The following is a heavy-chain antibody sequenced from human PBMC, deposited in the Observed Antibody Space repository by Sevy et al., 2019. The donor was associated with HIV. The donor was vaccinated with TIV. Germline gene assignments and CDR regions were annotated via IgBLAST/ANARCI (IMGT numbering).Heavy chain of an antibody. CDR1: GFTCSYYS. D-gene: IGHD3-22*01. CDR2: ISSSSSYI. Sequence: GGSLRLSCAASGFTCSYYSMNWVRQAPGKGLEWVSSISSSSSYIYYADSVKGRFTISRDNAKNSLYLQMNSLRAEDTAVYYCASPLDYYDSPSAYWGQGTLVTVSS. V-gene: IGHV3-21*01. J-gene: IGHJ4*02. CDR3: ASPLDYYDSPSAY.